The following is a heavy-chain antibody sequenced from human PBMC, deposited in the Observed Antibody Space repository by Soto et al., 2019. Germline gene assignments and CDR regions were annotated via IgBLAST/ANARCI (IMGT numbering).Heavy chain of an antibody. J-gene: IGHJ4*02. CDR3: ARGSRIDY. CDR2: IYYSGST. V-gene: IGHV4-59*01. Sequence: QVQLQESGPGLVKPSETLSLTCTVSGGSISSYYWSWIRQPPGKGLEWIGYIYYSGSTNYNPSLNSRVPLSVDTSKNHFSLKLSSVTAADTAVYYCARGSRIDYWGQGTLVTVSS. CDR1: GGSISSYY.